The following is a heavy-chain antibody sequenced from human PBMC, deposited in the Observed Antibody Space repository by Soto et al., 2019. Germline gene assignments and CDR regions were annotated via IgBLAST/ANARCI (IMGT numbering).Heavy chain of an antibody. D-gene: IGHD3-22*01. CDR2: FDPEDGET. V-gene: IGHV1-24*01. Sequence: ASVKVSCKVSGHTLTELSMHWVRQAPGKGLEWMGGFDPEDGETLYAQKFQGRVTMTEDTSTDTAYMELSSLRSEDTAVYYCTTDYYSDSSGYLHFCDYWGQGTLVTVSS. CDR1: GHTLTELS. CDR3: TTDYYSDSSGYLHFCDY. J-gene: IGHJ4*02.